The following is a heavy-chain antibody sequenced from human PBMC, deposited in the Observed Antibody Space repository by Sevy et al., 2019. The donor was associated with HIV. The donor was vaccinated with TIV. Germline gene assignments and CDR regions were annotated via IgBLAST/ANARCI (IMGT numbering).Heavy chain of an antibody. Sequence: GGSLRLSCAASGFTFSTYAMTWVRQGPGKGLEWVSSISASGGSTFYADSVKGRFTISRDNSKNTLYLQMNNLRADDTAVYYCAKRNTNWGQGTLVTVSS. V-gene: IGHV3-23*01. J-gene: IGHJ4*02. CDR2: ISASGGST. CDR3: AKRNTN. CDR1: GFTFSTYA.